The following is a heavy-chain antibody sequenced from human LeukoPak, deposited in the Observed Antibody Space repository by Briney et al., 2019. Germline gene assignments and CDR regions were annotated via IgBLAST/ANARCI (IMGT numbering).Heavy chain of an antibody. CDR1: GFTFSSYS. V-gene: IGHV3-21*01. D-gene: IGHD1-1*01. CDR3: ARDRYAAFDY. CDR2: ISSSSSYI. Sequence: GGSLRLSCAASGFTFSSYSRNWVRQAPGKGLGWVSSISSSSSYIYYADSVKGRFTISRDHAKNSLYLQMNSLRAEDTAVYYCARDRYAAFDYWGQGTLVTVSS. J-gene: IGHJ4*02.